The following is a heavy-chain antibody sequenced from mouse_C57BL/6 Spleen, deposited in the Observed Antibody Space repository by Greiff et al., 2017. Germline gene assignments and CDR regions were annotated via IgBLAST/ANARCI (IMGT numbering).Heavy chain of an antibody. J-gene: IGHJ4*01. V-gene: IGHV5-17*01. CDR3: ARLGPLYGSSYDAMDY. CDR2: ISSGGSTI. Sequence: EVQLVESGGGLVKPGGSLKLSCASYEYAFSDYGMHWVRQAPEKGLEWVAYISSGGSTIYYADTVKGRFTISRDNTKNTLFLQMTSLRSEETAMYYCARLGPLYGSSYDAMDYWGQGTSVTVSS. D-gene: IGHD1-1*01. CDR1: EYAFSDYG.